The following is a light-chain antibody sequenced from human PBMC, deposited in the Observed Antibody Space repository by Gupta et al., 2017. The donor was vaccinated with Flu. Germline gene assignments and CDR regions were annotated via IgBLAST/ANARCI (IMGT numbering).Light chain of an antibody. J-gene: IGKJ2*01. Sequence: EIVLTQSPLSLPVTPGEPASISCKSSQSLLHSNGKNYLDWYVQKPGQSPQLMIYVGSNRASGVTDRFSGSGEGKDFTLKSSRGEDEDGGVYYVMQDLPIDTFGQGTKLEIK. CDR1: QSLLHSNGKNY. CDR3: MQDLPIDT. V-gene: IGKV2-28*01. CDR2: VGS.